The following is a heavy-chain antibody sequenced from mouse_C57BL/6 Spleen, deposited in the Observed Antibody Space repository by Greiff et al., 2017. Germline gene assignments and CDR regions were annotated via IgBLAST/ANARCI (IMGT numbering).Heavy chain of an antibody. CDR3: ARGYGPFAY. D-gene: IGHD1-2*01. CDR2: INPNYGTT. V-gene: IGHV1-39*01. Sequence: EVKLQQSGPELVKPGASVKISCKASGYSFTDYNMHWVKQSNGQSLEWIGVINPNYGTTSYNQKFKGKATLTVDQSSSTAYMQLHSLTSEASAVYYCARGYGPFAYWGQGTLVTVSA. J-gene: IGHJ3*01. CDR1: GYSFTDYN.